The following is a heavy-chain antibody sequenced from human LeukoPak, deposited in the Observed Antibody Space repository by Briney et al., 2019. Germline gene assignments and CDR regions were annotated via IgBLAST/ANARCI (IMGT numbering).Heavy chain of an antibody. CDR1: GFTLSMSA. J-gene: IGHJ4*02. CDR3: ARGRAGIAAAGFDY. V-gene: IGHV3-30-3*01. CDR2: ISFDGGNK. Sequence: GGSLRLSCATSGFTLSMSAMHWVRLAPGKGLDWVAVISFDGGNKFYADSVKGRFSNARDNSKNTLYLQMNSLGLDDTAVYFCARGRAGIAAAGFDYWGQGTLVTVSS. D-gene: IGHD6-13*01.